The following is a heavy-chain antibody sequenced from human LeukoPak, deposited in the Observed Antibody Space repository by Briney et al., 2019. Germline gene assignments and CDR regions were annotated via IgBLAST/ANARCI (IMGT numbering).Heavy chain of an antibody. Sequence: GGSLRLSCAASGFTFSGHWMSWVRQAPGKGLEWVANINQGGSDKYYVDSVKGRFTISRDNANNLLYLQMNSLRGEDTAVYYCTRDRSRAEADWGQATLVTVSS. CDR3: TRDRSRAEAD. D-gene: IGHD1-14*01. CDR1: GFTFSGHW. CDR2: INQGGSDK. J-gene: IGHJ4*02. V-gene: IGHV3-7*01.